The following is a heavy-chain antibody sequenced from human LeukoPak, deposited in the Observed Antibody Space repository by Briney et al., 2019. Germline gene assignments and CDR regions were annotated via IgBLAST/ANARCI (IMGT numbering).Heavy chain of an antibody. CDR1: GFTFSSYS. CDR2: ISSSSSYI. D-gene: IGHD6-19*01. CDR3: ASSLFGWYGSESS. Sequence: GGSLRLSCAASGFTFSSYSMDWVRQAPGKGLEWVSSISSSSSYIYYADSVKGRFTISRDNAKNSLYLQMNSLRAEDTAVYYCASSLFGWYGSESSWGQGTLVTVSS. V-gene: IGHV3-21*01. J-gene: IGHJ5*02.